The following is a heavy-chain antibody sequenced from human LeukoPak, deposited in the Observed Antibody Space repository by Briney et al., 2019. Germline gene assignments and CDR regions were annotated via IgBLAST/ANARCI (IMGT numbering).Heavy chain of an antibody. CDR3: ATHHYDFWSGYLYYFDY. J-gene: IGHJ4*02. Sequence: GGSLRLSCAASGFTFSSYAMSWVRQAPGKGLEWVSAISGSGGSTYYADSVKGRFTISRDNSKNTLYLQMNSLRAEDTAVYYCATHHYDFWSGYLYYFDYWGQGTLVTVSS. CDR1: GFTFSSYA. D-gene: IGHD3-3*01. CDR2: ISGSGGST. V-gene: IGHV3-23*01.